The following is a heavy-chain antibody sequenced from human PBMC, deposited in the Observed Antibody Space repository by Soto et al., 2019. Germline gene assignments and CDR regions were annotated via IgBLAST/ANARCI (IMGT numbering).Heavy chain of an antibody. CDR1: GGSISSYY. J-gene: IGHJ4*02. D-gene: IGHD3-22*01. CDR3: ARGQEQNYYDSSGYYHDY. CDR2: IYYSGST. V-gene: IGHV4-59*01. Sequence: SETLSLTCTVSGGSISSYYWSWIRQPPGKGLEWIGYIYYSGSTNYNPSLKSRVTISVDKSKNQFSLKLSSVTAADKAVYYCARGQEQNYYDSSGYYHDYWGQGTLVTVSS.